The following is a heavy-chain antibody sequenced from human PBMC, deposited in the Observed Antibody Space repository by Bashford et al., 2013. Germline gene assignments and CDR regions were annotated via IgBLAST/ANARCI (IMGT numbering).Heavy chain of an antibody. V-gene: IGHV4-61*02. CDR3: ARDEYSYGWNY. Sequence: SETLSLTCSVSGDFISDAAYYWTWIRQSAGKGLEWIGRIYRSGSTDLNPSLKSRLTLSVDTSRNHLSLNLSSVTAADTAVYYCARDEYSYGWNYWGQGILVTVSS. CDR1: GDFISDAAYY. D-gene: IGHD5-18*01. CDR2: IYRSGST. J-gene: IGHJ4*02.